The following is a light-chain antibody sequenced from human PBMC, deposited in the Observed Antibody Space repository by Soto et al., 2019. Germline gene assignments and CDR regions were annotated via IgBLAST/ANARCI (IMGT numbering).Light chain of an antibody. V-gene: IGLV4-69*02. CDR2: VNSDGSH. Sequence: QLVLTQSPSASASLGASVKLTCTLSSGHSSYAIAWHQQQPEKGPRYLMKVNSDGSHTKGDGIPDRFSGSRSGAERYLTISSLQSEDEADYYCQTWGTGILVFGGGTKLTVL. CDR3: QTWGTGILV. J-gene: IGLJ3*02. CDR1: SGHSSYA.